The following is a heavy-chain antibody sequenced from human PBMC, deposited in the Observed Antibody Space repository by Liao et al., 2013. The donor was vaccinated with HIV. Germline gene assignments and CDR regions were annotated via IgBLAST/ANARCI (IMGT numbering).Heavy chain of an antibody. CDR3: ARDREDVLLWFGDLSYYFDY. CDR2: IYTSGST. J-gene: IGHJ4*02. Sequence: QVQLQESGPGLVKPSQTLSLTCTVSGGSISSGSYYWSWIRQPAGKGLEWIGRIYTSGSTNYNPSLKSRVTISVDTSKNQFSLKLSSVTAADTAVYYCARDREDVLLWFGDLSYYFDYWGQGTLVTVSS. V-gene: IGHV4-61*02. D-gene: IGHD3-10*01. CDR1: GGSISSGSYY.